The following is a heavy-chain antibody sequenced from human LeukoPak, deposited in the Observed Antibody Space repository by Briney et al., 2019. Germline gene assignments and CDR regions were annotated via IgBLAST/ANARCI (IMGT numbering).Heavy chain of an antibody. Sequence: ASVKVSCKSSGYTFTSYAMHWVRQAPGQKLEWMGWINAGNGDTKYPQKPQGRVTITRDTSASTAYMELSSLRSEDTAVYYCARCGPGSTSCYNKGNIGMDVWGKGTTVTVSS. D-gene: IGHD2-2*02. CDR1: GYTFTSYA. CDR2: INAGNGDT. V-gene: IGHV1-3*01. CDR3: ARCGPGSTSCYNKGNIGMDV. J-gene: IGHJ6*04.